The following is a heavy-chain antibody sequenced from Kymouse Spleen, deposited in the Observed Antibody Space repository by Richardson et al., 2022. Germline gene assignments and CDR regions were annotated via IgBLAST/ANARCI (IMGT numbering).Heavy chain of an antibody. Sequence: EVQLVESGGGLVQPGGSLRLSCAASGFTFSSYDMHWVRQATGKGLEWVSAIGTAGDTYYPGSVKGRFTISRENAKNSLYLQMNSLRAGDTAVYYCARGGGWDTAMVNYFDYWGQGTLVTVSS. V-gene: IGHV3-13*01. CDR3: ARGGGWDTAMVNYFDY. CDR2: IGTAGDT. J-gene: IGHJ4*02. CDR1: GFTFSSYD. D-gene: IGHD5-18,IGHD5-18*01.